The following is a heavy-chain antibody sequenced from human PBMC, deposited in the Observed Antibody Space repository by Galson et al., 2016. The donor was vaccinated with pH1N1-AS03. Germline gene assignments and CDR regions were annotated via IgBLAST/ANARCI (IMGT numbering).Heavy chain of an antibody. Sequence: SLRLSCAATGFTVSSGYHMSWVRQAPGKGLEWVSVIHPGGDTYNADSVKGRFTISRDNSKNTLYLQMNSLRTEDTAVYYCVKDRAWSFDYWGQGTLVTVSS. CDR1: GFTVSSGY. V-gene: IGHV3-66*02. CDR2: IHPGGDT. CDR3: VKDRAWSFDY. J-gene: IGHJ4*02. D-gene: IGHD2-8*02.